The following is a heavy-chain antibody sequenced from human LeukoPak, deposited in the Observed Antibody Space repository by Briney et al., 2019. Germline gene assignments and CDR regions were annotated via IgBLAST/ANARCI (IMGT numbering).Heavy chain of an antibody. CDR3: ARESGSGWLDAFDI. D-gene: IGHD6-25*01. CDR2: ISYDGSNK. J-gene: IGHJ3*02. Sequence: QPGRSLRLSCAASGFTSSSYAMHWVRQAPGKGLEWVAVISYDGSNKYYADSVKGRFTISRDNSKNTLYLQMNSLRAEDTAVYYCARESGSGWLDAFDIWGQGTMVTVSS. V-gene: IGHV3-30-3*01. CDR1: GFTSSSYA.